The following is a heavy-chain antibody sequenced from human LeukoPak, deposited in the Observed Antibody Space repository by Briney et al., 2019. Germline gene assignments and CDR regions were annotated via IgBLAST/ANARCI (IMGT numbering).Heavy chain of an antibody. CDR2: ISGSGGST. Sequence: GGSLRLSCAASGFTFSSYAMSWVRQAPGKGLEWVSAISGSGGSTYYADTVKGRFTISRDNAKNSLYLQMNSLRAEDTAVYYCARDQVPRNTAMPRVYYYGMDVWGQGTTVTVSS. V-gene: IGHV3-23*01. CDR3: ARDQVPRNTAMPRVYYYGMDV. CDR1: GFTFSSYA. J-gene: IGHJ6*02. D-gene: IGHD5-18*01.